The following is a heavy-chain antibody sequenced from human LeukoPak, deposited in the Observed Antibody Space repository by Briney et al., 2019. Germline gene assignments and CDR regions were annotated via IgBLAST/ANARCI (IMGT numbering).Heavy chain of an antibody. V-gene: IGHV3-74*01. CDR2: INSDGSNR. Sequence: GGSLRLSCAASGFTFSSYWMHWVRQAPGKGLVWVSRINSDGSNRNYADSVKGRFTISRDNAKNTLYLQMNSLRAEDTAVYYCARGSRVLWFGELCFDCSNQGADNYFGYWGQGTLVTVSS. CDR1: GFTFSSYW. J-gene: IGHJ4*02. D-gene: IGHD3-10*01. CDR3: ARGSRVLWFGELCFDCSNQGADNYFGY.